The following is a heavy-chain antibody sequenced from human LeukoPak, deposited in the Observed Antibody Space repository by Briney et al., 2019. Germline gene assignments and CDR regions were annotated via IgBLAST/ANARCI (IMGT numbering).Heavy chain of an antibody. CDR3: ARGGEWELLTGFDY. CDR1: GFTFSSYW. Sequence: GGSLRLSCAASGFTFSSYWMNWVRQAPGKGLEWVANIKQDGSEKYYVDSVKGRFTISRDNAKNTLYLQMNSLRAEDTAVYYCARGGEWELLTGFDYWGQGTLVTVSS. D-gene: IGHD1-26*01. CDR2: IKQDGSEK. V-gene: IGHV3-7*01. J-gene: IGHJ4*02.